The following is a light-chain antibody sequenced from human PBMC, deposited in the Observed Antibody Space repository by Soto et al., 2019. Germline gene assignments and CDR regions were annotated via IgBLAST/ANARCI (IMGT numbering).Light chain of an antibody. J-gene: IGLJ2*01. CDR1: SSNIGTNY. Sequence: QSVLTQPPSVSAAPGQLVTISCSGSSSNIGTNYVSWYQQLPGTAPKLLIYDNNERPSGIPARFSGSKSGTSATLDITGLQTGDEADYYCGTWDDGLTAVVLGGGTKVTVL. CDR2: DNN. CDR3: GTWDDGLTAVV. V-gene: IGLV1-51*01.